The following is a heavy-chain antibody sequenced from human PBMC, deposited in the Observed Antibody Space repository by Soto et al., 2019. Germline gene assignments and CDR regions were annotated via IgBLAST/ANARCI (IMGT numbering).Heavy chain of an antibody. V-gene: IGHV3-33*01. D-gene: IGHD5-12*01. CDR3: ARDQGIIRGYDLLGGLGYGGLDY. CDR1: GFTFSSYG. CDR2: IWYDGSNK. J-gene: IGHJ4*02. Sequence: GGSLRLSCAASGFTFSSYGMHWVRQAPGKGLEWVAVIWYDGSNKYYADSVKGRFTISRDNSKNTLYLQMNSLRAEDTAVYYCARDQGIIRGYDLLGGLGYGGLDYWGQGTLVTVSS.